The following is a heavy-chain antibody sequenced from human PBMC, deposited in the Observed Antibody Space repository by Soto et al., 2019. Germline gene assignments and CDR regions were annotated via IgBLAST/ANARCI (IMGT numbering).Heavy chain of an antibody. CDR3: ARHLSGYYYDSSGYYLSPNFDY. CDR2: IYPGDSDT. Sequence: GESLKISCKGSGYSFTSYWIGWVRQMPGKGLEWMGIIYPGDSDTRYSPSFQGQVTISADKSISTAYLQWSSLKASDTAMYYCARHLSGYYYDSSGYYLSPNFDYWGQGTLVTVSS. CDR1: GYSFTSYW. V-gene: IGHV5-51*01. D-gene: IGHD3-22*01. J-gene: IGHJ4*02.